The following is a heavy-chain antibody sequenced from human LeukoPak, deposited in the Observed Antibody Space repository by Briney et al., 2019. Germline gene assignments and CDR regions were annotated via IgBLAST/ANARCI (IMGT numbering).Heavy chain of an antibody. V-gene: IGHV3-30*18. CDR3: AKESRLHEYFQH. D-gene: IGHD6-25*01. CDR1: GFTFSSYG. J-gene: IGHJ1*01. CDR2: ISYDGSNK. Sequence: GRSLRLSCAASGFTFSSYGMHWVRQAPGKGLEWVAVISYDGSNKYYADSVKGRFTISRDNSKNTLCLQMNSLRAEDTAVYYCAKESRLHEYFQHWGQGTLVTVSS.